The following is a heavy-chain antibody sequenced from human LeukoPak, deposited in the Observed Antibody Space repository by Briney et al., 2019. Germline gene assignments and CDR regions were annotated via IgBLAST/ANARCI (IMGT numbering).Heavy chain of an antibody. V-gene: IGHV4-34*01. Sequence: SETLSLTCAVYGGSFSGYYWSWIRQPPGKGLEWIGEINHSGSTNYNPSLKSRVTISVDTPKNQFSLKLSSVTAADTAVYYCARGHHDYVWGSYRHIDYFDYWGQGTLVTVSS. CDR3: ARGHHDYVWGSYRHIDYFDY. CDR2: INHSGST. J-gene: IGHJ4*02. CDR1: GGSFSGYY. D-gene: IGHD3-16*02.